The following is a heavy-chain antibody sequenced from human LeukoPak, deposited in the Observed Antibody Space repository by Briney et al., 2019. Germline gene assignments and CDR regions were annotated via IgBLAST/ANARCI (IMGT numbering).Heavy chain of an antibody. J-gene: IGHJ4*02. CDR3: ARDPVEWELLLDC. V-gene: IGHV3-7*01. Sequence: GGSLRLSCAASGFTFSNYWMGWVRQAPGKRPEWVANMNIGGSEKYYADSVKGRFTISRDNARNSVYLQMNSLRVEDTAVYYCARDPVEWELLLDCWGQGTLATVSS. D-gene: IGHD1-26*01. CDR2: MNIGGSEK. CDR1: GFTFSNYW.